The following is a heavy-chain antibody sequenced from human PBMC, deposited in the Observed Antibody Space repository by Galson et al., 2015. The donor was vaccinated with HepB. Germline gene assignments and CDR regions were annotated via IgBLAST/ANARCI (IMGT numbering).Heavy chain of an antibody. J-gene: IGHJ4*02. Sequence: SLRLSCAASGFTFSSYAMHWVRLAPGKGLEWVAVISYDGSNKYYADSVKGRFTISRDNSKNTLYLQMNSLRAEDTAVYYCAREMWELLQPIFDYWGQGTLVTVSS. D-gene: IGHD1-26*01. CDR2: ISYDGSNK. CDR1: GFTFSSYA. V-gene: IGHV3-30*04. CDR3: AREMWELLQPIFDY.